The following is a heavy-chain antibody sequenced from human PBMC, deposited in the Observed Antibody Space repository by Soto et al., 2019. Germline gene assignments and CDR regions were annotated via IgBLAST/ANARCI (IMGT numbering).Heavy chain of an antibody. Sequence: SVKVSCKASGGTFSSYAISWVRQAPGQGLEWMGGIIPIFGTANYAQKFQGRVTITADESTSTAYMELSSPRSEDTAVYYCARGGTGTTNQYYYYYYGMDVWGQGTTVTVSS. D-gene: IGHD1-7*01. CDR1: GGTFSSYA. CDR2: IIPIFGTA. V-gene: IGHV1-69*13. CDR3: ARGGTGTTNQYYYYYYGMDV. J-gene: IGHJ6*02.